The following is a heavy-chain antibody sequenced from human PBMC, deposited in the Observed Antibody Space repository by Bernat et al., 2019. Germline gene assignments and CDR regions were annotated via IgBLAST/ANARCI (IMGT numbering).Heavy chain of an antibody. CDR2: ISSSSSYI. V-gene: IGHV3-21*01. CDR3: ARVSDTAMVATDY. D-gene: IGHD5-18*01. J-gene: IGHJ4*02. Sequence: EVQLVESGGGLVKPGGSLRLSCAASGFTFNNAWMNWVRQAPGKGLEWVSSISSSSSYIYYADSVKGRFTISRDNAKNSLYLQMNSLRAEDTAVYYCARVSDTAMVATDYWGQGTLVTVSS. CDR1: GFTFNNAW.